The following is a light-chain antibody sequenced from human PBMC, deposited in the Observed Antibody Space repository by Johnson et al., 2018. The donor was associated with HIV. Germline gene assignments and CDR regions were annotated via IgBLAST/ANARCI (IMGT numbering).Light chain of an antibody. CDR3: ATWDTSLSAGGV. J-gene: IGLJ1*01. CDR2: ENN. CDR1: SSNIGTND. Sequence: HSVLTQPPSVSAAPGQKVTVSCSGSSSNIGTNDVSWYQQFPGAAPKLLIYENNKRPSGIPDRFSGSKSGTSATLGITGLQTGDEADYYCATWDTSLSAGGVFGTGTKVTVL. V-gene: IGLV1-51*02.